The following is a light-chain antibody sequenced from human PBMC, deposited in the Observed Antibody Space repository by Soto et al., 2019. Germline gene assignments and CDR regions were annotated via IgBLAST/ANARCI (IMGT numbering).Light chain of an antibody. CDR3: QQRHNWPRT. V-gene: IGKV3-11*01. CDR2: AS. J-gene: IGKJ1*01. Sequence: EIVLTQSPDTLSLSPGERATLSCRASKSVSKSLVWYQQKPGQAPRLLIYASDRAAGIPVRFSGNGSGTDFTLTISSLAPEDVAVYYCQQRHNWPRTFGQGTRVEI. CDR1: KSVSKS.